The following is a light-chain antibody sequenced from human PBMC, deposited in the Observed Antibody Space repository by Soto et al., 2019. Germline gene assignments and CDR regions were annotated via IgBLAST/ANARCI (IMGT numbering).Light chain of an antibody. CDR1: QGVSSY. V-gene: IGKV1-9*01. CDR3: QQVNSYPLT. Sequence: IQLTLSASSLSASVGNRVTIICRASQGVSSYVDWYQQKHGKPPKLLIYGASTLQSGVPSRFSGGAYGTEFNLTITSLQTEDFATYYCQQVNSYPLTFGQGTRLEIK. CDR2: GAS. J-gene: IGKJ5*01.